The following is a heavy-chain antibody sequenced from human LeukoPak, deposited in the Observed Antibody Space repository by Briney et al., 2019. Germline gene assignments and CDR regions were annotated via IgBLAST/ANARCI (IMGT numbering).Heavy chain of an antibody. V-gene: IGHV4-59*08. D-gene: IGHD3-22*01. CDR1: GGSISSYY. Sequence: SETLSLTCTVSGGSISSYYWSWIRQSPGKGLEWIGYIYCSGSTNYNPSLKSRVTISVDTSKNQFSLKLSSVTAADTAVYYCARQKYYDSSGYYGLSAFDIWGQGTMVTVSS. CDR2: IYCSGST. CDR3: ARQKYYDSSGYYGLSAFDI. J-gene: IGHJ3*02.